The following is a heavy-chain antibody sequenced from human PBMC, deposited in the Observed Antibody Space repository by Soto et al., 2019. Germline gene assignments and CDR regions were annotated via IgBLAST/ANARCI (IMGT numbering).Heavy chain of an antibody. CDR3: VKDHPALEY. Sequence: SCAASGFTFSNYAMSWVRQAPGKGLEWVSAISGGSESLYFAESVKGRFTISRDNSKNTLFLQMNSLRPEDTAMYYCVKDHPALEYWGHGTLVTVSS. V-gene: IGHV3-23*01. CDR1: GFTFSNYA. CDR2: ISGGSESL. J-gene: IGHJ4*01.